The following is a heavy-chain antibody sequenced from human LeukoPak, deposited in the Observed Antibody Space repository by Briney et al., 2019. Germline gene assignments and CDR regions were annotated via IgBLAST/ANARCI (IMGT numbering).Heavy chain of an antibody. CDR2: IYFSGST. V-gene: IGHV4-59*01. CDR1: GGSISSYY. CDR3: ASSSRGYGYGPFDY. D-gene: IGHD5-18*01. J-gene: IGHJ4*02. Sequence: PSETLSLTCTVSGGSISSYYWSWIRQPPGKGLEWIGYIYFSGSTNYNPSLKSRLAMSVDTSKNQFSLRLTSETAADTAVYYCASSSRGYGYGPFDYWGQGILVTVSS.